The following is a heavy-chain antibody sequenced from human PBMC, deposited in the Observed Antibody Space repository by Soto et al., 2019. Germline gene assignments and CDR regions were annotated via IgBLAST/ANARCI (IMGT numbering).Heavy chain of an antibody. D-gene: IGHD3-16*02. CDR3: ASLGLGGLSLSYFDY. V-gene: IGHV3-30-3*01. CDR2: ISYDGSNK. Sequence: QVQLVESGGGVVQPGRSLRLSCAASGFTFSSYAMHWVRQAPGKGLEWVAVISYDGSNKYYADSVKGRFTLSRDNSKNTLHVQIHRLRDEDPAADYCASLGLGGLSLSYFDYWRQGPLVTVSS. J-gene: IGHJ4*02. CDR1: GFTFSSYA.